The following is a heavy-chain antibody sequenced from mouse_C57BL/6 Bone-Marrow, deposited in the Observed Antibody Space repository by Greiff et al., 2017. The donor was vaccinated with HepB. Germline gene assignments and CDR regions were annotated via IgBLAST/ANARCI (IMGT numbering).Heavy chain of an antibody. Sequence: QVQLKQPGAELVKPGASVKLSCKASGYTFTSYWMHWVKQRPGQGLEWIGMIHPNSGSTNYNEKFKSKATLTVDKSSSTAYMQLSSLTSEDSAVYYCARDYGNYVGWYFDVWGTGTTVTVSS. CDR3: ARDYGNYVGWYFDV. J-gene: IGHJ1*03. D-gene: IGHD2-1*01. V-gene: IGHV1-64*01. CDR1: GYTFTSYW. CDR2: IHPNSGST.